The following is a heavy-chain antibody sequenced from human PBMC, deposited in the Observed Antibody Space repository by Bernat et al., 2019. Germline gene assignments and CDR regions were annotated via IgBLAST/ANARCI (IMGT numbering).Heavy chain of an antibody. CDR2: LSGSGGAT. Sequence: VQLVESGGGVVQPGRSLRLSCAASGFTFSSYAMHWVRQAPGKGLDWVSALSGSGGATYYADSVKGRFTISRDNSMNTLYLQMNNLGAEDTALYYCARQSPVYDSSGWPWYFQDWGQGTLVTVSS. CDR3: ARQSPVYDSSGWPWYFQD. D-gene: IGHD3-22*01. CDR1: GFTFSSYA. V-gene: IGHV3-23*04. J-gene: IGHJ1*01.